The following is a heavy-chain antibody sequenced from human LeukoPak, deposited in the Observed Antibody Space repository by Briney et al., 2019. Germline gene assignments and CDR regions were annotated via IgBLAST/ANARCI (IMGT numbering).Heavy chain of an antibody. CDR3: ARDPYYYDSSGRDWFDP. Sequence: GSLRLSCAASGFTFSSYWMSWVRQAPGKGLEWVANIKQDGSEKYYVDSVKGRFTISRDNAKNSLYLQMNSLRAEDTAVYYCARDPYYYDSSGRDWFDPWGQGTLVTVSS. J-gene: IGHJ5*02. CDR2: IKQDGSEK. CDR1: GFTFSSYW. D-gene: IGHD3-22*01. V-gene: IGHV3-7*01.